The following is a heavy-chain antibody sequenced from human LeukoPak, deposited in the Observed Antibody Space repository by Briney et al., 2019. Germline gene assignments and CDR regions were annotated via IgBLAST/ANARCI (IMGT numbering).Heavy chain of an antibody. J-gene: IGHJ2*01. Sequence: GGSLRLSCAASGFAFSSYAMSWVRQAPGKGLEWVSGISGIGGSTYYADPVKGRFTISRDNSKNTEYLQMNSLRAEDTAVYYCAKDIVVVPAPVGYFDLWGRGTLVTVSS. CDR2: ISGIGGST. V-gene: IGHV3-23*01. CDR3: AKDIVVVPAPVGYFDL. D-gene: IGHD2-2*01. CDR1: GFAFSSYA.